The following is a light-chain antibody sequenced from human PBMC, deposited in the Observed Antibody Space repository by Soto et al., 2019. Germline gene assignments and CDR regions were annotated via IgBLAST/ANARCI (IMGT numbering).Light chain of an antibody. CDR1: SSNIGSNT. CDR3: AAWDVSLSGVV. V-gene: IGLV1-44*01. J-gene: IGLJ2*01. Sequence: QSVLTQPPSASGTPGQRVTISCSGSSSNIGSNTVNWYQQLPGTAPKLPIYSNNHRPSGVPDRFSGSKSGTSASLAISGLESEDEADYYCAAWDVSLSGVVFGGGTQLTVL. CDR2: SNN.